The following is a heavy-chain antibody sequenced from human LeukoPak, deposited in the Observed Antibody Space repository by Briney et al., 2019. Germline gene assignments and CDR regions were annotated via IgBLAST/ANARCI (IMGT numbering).Heavy chain of an antibody. CDR2: ISGSGGST. CDR3: AKDSMTTVTTWGLFDY. V-gene: IGHV3-23*01. Sequence: GGSLRLSCAASGFTFSSYAMSWVRQAPGKGLEWVSAISGSGGSTYYADSVKGRFTIFRDNSKNTLYLQMNSLRAEDTAVYYCAKDSMTTVTTWGLFDYWGQGTLVTVSS. CDR1: GFTFSSYA. J-gene: IGHJ4*02. D-gene: IGHD4-17*01.